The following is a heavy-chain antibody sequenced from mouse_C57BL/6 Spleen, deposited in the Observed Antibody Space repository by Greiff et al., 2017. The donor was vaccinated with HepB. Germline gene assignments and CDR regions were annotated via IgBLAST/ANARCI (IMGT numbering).Heavy chain of an antibody. V-gene: IGHV1-69*01. Sequence: VQLQQPGAELVMPGASVKLSCKASGYTFTSYWMHWVKQRPGQGLEWIGEIDPSDSYTNYNQKFKGKSTLTVDKSSSTAYMQLSSLTSEDSAVYYCAIIYYYGSSYYFDVWGTGTTVTVSS. CDR3: AIIYYYGSSYYFDV. D-gene: IGHD1-1*01. CDR1: GYTFTSYW. CDR2: IDPSDSYT. J-gene: IGHJ1*03.